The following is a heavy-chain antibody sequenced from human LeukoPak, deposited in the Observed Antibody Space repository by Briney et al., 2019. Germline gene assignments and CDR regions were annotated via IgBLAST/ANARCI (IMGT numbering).Heavy chain of an antibody. CDR2: ISSSGSTI. D-gene: IGHD7-27*01. CDR1: GFTVSSNY. CDR3: ARDQLGIGIGY. V-gene: IGHV3-11*01. J-gene: IGHJ4*02. Sequence: NPGGSLRLSCAASGFTVSSNYMSWVRQASGKGLEWVSYISSSGSTIYYADSVKGRFTISRDNAKNSLYLQMNSLRAEDTAAYYCARDQLGIGIGYWGQGTLVTVSS.